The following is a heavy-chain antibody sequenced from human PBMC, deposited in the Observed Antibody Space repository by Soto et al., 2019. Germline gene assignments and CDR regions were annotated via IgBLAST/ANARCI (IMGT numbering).Heavy chain of an antibody. Sequence: SETLSLTCNVSGGSITRGDYYWSWLRQPPGKGLEXXXYXYXXXMXXXXPPLKSRVTISVDTSKNQFSLSRTSVTAADTAVYYCARGSALLFYYFDYWGQGTPVTV. CDR1: GGSITRGDYY. J-gene: IGHJ4*02. V-gene: IGHV4-30-4*01. CDR2: XYXXXMX. CDR3: ARGSALLFYYFDY. D-gene: IGHD6-13*01.